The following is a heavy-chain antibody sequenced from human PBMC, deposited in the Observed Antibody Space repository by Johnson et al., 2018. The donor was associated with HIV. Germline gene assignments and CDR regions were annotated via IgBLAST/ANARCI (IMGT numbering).Heavy chain of an antibody. V-gene: IGHV3-64*01. CDR2: ISTNGGRT. CDR3: AKDRQRGGGEADAFDI. J-gene: IGHJ3*02. CDR1: GFTFSSYT. D-gene: IGHD3-16*01. Sequence: EKLVESGGILVQPGGSLRLSCAASGFTFSSYTMHWVRQAPGKGLEYVSSISTNGGRTHYANSVKGRFTISRDNSKNTLYLQMNSLRAEDTAVYYCAKDRQRGGGEADAFDIWGQGTLVSVSS.